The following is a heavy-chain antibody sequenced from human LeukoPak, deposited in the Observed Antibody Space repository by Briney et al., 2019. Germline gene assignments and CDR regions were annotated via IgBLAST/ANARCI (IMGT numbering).Heavy chain of an antibody. D-gene: IGHD5-12*01. Sequence: ASVKVSFKCSGYTFTSYYMHWVGQAPGQGPEWMGVINPSGGSTSYAQKFQGRVTMTRETSTSTLYMELSSLRSEDTAVYYCARELRDSGYDLGHYYYYYGMDVWGKGTTVTVSS. CDR1: GYTFTSYY. J-gene: IGHJ6*04. V-gene: IGHV1-46*01. CDR3: ARELRDSGYDLGHYYYYYGMDV. CDR2: INPSGGST.